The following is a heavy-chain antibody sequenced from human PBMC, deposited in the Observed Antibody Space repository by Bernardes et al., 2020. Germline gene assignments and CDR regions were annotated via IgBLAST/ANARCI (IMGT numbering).Heavy chain of an antibody. Sequence: GGSLRLSCAASGFTFRDYTMHWVRQAPGKGLEWVAVIWHDGSREYYVDSVKGRFAISRDNSKNTLYLQMNSLRAEDTAVYYCANPVDYWGQGTLVTVSS. CDR2: IWHDGSRE. CDR3: ANPVDY. CDR1: GFTFRDYT. J-gene: IGHJ4*02. V-gene: IGHV3-33*06.